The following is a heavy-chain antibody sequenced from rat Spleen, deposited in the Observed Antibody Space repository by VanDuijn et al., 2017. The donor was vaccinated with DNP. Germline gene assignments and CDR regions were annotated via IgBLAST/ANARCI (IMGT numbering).Heavy chain of an antibody. Sequence: EVQLVESGGGLVQPGRSMKLSCAASGFTFSNYGMAWVRQAPKKGLEWVAYISYDGGSTYYRDSVKGRFTISRDNAKSTLYLHMDSLRSEDTATYYCARQDPFDYWGQGVMVTVSS. J-gene: IGHJ2*01. CDR3: ARQDPFDY. CDR2: ISYDGGST. V-gene: IGHV5-25*01. CDR1: GFTFSNYG.